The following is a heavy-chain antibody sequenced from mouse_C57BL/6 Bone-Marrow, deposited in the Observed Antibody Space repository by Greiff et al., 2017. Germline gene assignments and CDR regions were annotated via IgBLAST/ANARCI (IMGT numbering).Heavy chain of an antibody. CDR2: IDPEDGDT. Sequence: VQLKQSGAELVRPGASVKLSCTASGFNIKDYYMHWVKQRPEQGLEWIGGIDPEDGDTEYASKFQGKATITADTSSNTAYLQLSSLTSEDTADYYCSYPVMTAGCFDYWGQGTTLTVSS. CDR1: GFNIKDYY. D-gene: IGHD2-10*01. V-gene: IGHV14-1*01. CDR3: SYPVMTAGCFDY. J-gene: IGHJ2*01.